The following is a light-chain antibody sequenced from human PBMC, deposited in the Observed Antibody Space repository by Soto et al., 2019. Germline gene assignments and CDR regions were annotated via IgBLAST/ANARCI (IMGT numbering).Light chain of an antibody. CDR2: DAS. J-gene: IGKJ5*01. CDR1: QSINNW. Sequence: DIQMTQSPSTLSAYVGDRVTITCRASQSINNWLAWYQQKPGKAPKLLIYDASNLETGVPSRFSGSGSGTDFTFTISSLQPEDIATYDCQQYDNLPTFGQGTRLEIK. V-gene: IGKV1-33*01. CDR3: QQYDNLPT.